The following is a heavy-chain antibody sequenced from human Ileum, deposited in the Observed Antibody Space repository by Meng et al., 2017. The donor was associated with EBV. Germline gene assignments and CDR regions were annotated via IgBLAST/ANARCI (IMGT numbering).Heavy chain of an antibody. D-gene: IGHD1-26*01. CDR2: VNYNGDS. CDR1: GASVTSSGYY. V-gene: IGHV4-61*08. CDR3: ARDLRVGGAFDY. Sequence: VQLQQSGPGLVRPSETLSLTCTVSGASVTSSGYYWSWLRQSPGKGLEWLGYVNYNGDSTYNPSLKSRVTIFIDTSKKQFYLNLTSATAADTAIYYCARDLRVGGAFDYWGQGTLVTVSS. J-gene: IGHJ4*02.